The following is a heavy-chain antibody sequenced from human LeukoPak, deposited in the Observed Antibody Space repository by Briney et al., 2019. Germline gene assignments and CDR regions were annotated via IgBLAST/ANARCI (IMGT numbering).Heavy chain of an antibody. D-gene: IGHD2-15*01. CDR2: ISAYNGNT. Sequence: GASVTVSCKASGYTFTIYGISWVRQAPGQGLEWMGWISAYNGNTNYAQKLQGRVTMTTDTSTSTAYMELRSLRSDDTAVYYCARDFGIGSGPAGFDYWGQGTLVTVSS. V-gene: IGHV1-18*01. CDR1: GYTFTIYG. CDR3: ARDFGIGSGPAGFDY. J-gene: IGHJ4*02.